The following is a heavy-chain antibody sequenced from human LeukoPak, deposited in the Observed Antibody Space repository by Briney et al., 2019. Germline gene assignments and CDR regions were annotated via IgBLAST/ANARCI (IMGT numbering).Heavy chain of an antibody. CDR1: GFTFSDYW. V-gene: IGHV3-7*01. D-gene: IGHD2-2*01. CDR3: ARWRGSTSERSDY. CDR2: IKQDGSAK. Sequence: GGSLRLSCTASGFTFSDYWMTWVRQAPGKGLEWVANIKQDGSAKYYVDPVKGRFTISRDNAKNSLYLQMDSLRVEDTATYYCARWRGSTSERSDYWGQGTLVTVSS. J-gene: IGHJ4*02.